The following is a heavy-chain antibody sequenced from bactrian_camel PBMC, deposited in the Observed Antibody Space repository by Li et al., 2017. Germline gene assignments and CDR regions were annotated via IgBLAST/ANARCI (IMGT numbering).Heavy chain of an antibody. J-gene: IGHJ4*01. D-gene: IGHD1*01. Sequence: HVQLVESGGGSVQAGGSLRLSCGYTYNEGDMAWFRQAPGKGREAIAIMHSPGSETYADSVTGRATISKDHAKNTVDLHMVSLKPEDAAMYYCAADFRRRRAPRLTDVLDLAYKGRGTQVTVS. CDR2: MHSPGSE. CDR1: YTYNEGD. V-gene: IGHV3S53*01.